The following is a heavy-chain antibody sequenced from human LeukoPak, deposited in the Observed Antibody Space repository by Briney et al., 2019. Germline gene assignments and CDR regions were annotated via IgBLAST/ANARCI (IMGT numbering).Heavy chain of an antibody. CDR3: ARHSYGGEAFDI. Sequence: AGGSLRLSCAASGFTFSTYWMHWVRQAPGKGLEWVSVIYSGGSTYYADSVKGRFTISRDNSKNTLYLQMNSLRAEDTAMFYCARHSYGGEAFDIWGQGTMVTVSS. V-gene: IGHV3-66*04. D-gene: IGHD5-18*01. CDR2: IYSGGST. J-gene: IGHJ3*02. CDR1: GFTFSTYW.